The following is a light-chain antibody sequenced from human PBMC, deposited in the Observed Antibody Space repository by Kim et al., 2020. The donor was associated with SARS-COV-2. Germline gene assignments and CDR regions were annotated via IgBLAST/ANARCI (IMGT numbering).Light chain of an antibody. Sequence: EIVLTQSPGTLSLSPGERATLSCRASQSVRSYYLAWYQQKPGQAARLLIYGASSRVTGIPDRFSGSGSGTDFTLTISRLEPEDFAVYYCQQYGTSPLTCGGGTKVEI. CDR1: QSVRSYY. CDR2: GAS. V-gene: IGKV3-20*01. J-gene: IGKJ4*01. CDR3: QQYGTSPLT.